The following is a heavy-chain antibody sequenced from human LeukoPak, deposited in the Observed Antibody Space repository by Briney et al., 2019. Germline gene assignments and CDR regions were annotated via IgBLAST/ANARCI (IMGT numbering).Heavy chain of an antibody. CDR1: GFTVSSNY. CDR2: IYSGGST. CDR3: ARDLRSRAY. V-gene: IGHV3-53*01. J-gene: IGHJ4*02. Sequence: GGSLRLSCAASGFTVSSNYMSWVRQAPGKGLEWVSVIYSGGSTFYADSVKGRLTISRDNSKNTLFLQMNSLRAEDTAVYYCARDLRSRAYWGQGTLVTVSS.